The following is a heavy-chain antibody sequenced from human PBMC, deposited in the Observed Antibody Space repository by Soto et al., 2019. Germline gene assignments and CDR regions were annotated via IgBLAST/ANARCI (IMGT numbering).Heavy chain of an antibody. CDR2: ISFDGSDK. CDR1: GFTFSEYG. V-gene: IGHV3-30*03. D-gene: IGHD3-3*01. Sequence: QVQLVESGGGVAQPGRSLRLSCAASGFTFSEYGIHWVRQAPGKGLVWVAFISFDGSDKFYLDSVRGPFTVSRDNLQNVVFPHMTGLTTDDTAVYYRAPPPYDGWTVYKRGGSHYIYYYGMDVWCRGTTVTVSS. J-gene: IGHJ6*02. CDR3: APPPYDGWTVYKRGGSHYIYYYGMDV.